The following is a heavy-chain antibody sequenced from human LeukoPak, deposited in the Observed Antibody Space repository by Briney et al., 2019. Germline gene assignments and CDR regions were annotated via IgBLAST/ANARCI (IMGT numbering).Heavy chain of an antibody. J-gene: IGHJ4*02. V-gene: IGHV3-30*04. CDR2: ISYDGSNK. CDR3: ARVRYFDWLLSDY. CDR1: GFTFSSYA. D-gene: IGHD3-9*01. Sequence: GGSLRLSCAASGFTFSSYAMHWVRQAPGKGLEWVAVISYDGSNKYYADSVKGRFTISRDNSKNTLYLQMNSLRAEDTAVYYCARVRYFDWLLSDYWGQGTLVTVSS.